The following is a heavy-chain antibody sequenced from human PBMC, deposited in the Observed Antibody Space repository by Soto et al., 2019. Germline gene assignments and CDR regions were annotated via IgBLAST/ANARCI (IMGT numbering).Heavy chain of an antibody. V-gene: IGHV4-59*12. Sequence: SETLSLTCAVSGDSISSYYCMWIRQPPGKGLESIGYLYYGRSANYNPSLKSRVTLSVDTSTNQCSLTLSSVTAADTAVYYCARDFKRYSSPPGPLEYWGLGTPVTVSS. D-gene: IGHD6-13*01. CDR2: LYYGRSA. J-gene: IGHJ4*02. CDR3: ARDFKRYSSPPGPLEY. CDR1: GDSISSYY.